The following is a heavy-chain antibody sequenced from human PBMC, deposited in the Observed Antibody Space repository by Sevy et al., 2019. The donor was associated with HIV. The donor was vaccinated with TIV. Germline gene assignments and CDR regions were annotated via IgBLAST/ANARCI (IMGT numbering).Heavy chain of an antibody. Sequence: GGSLRLSCAASGFTFSSYWMSWVRQAPGKGLEWVANIKQDGSEKYYVDSVKGRFTISRDNAKNSLYLQMNSLRAEDTAVYYWARGGYYYGSGSYGVIGYWGQGTLVTVSS. CDR3: ARGGYYYGSGSYGVIGY. CDR2: IKQDGSEK. D-gene: IGHD3-10*01. V-gene: IGHV3-7*01. CDR1: GFTFSSYW. J-gene: IGHJ4*02.